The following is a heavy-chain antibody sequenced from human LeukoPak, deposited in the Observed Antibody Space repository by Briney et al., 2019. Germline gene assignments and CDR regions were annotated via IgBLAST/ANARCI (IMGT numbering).Heavy chain of an antibody. CDR3: ARIVQITGTIPH. J-gene: IGHJ4*02. CDR2: IYHSGNT. CDR1: GFSISGGYY. D-gene: IGHD1-1*01. Sequence: ASETLSLTCSVSGFSISGGYYWGWIRQPPGKGLEWLGSIYHSGNTDYNPSLKSRVTISVNTAKKKFFLRLGSVTAADTAVYYCARIVQITGTIPHWGQGTLVTVSS. V-gene: IGHV4-38-2*02.